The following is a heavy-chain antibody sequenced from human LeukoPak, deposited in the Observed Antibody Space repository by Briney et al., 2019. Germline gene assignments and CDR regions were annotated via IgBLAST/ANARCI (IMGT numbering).Heavy chain of an antibody. Sequence: PGGSLRLSFADSGFTFSKYWMLWVCQAPGRGLESVSRINTDGTVTTYADSVKGRFTVSRDNADNTMFLQTNSVRDEDTAVYYCATKQWLAPPPDSWGQGTPVTVSS. D-gene: IGHD6-19*01. J-gene: IGHJ4*02. CDR2: INTDGTVT. CDR1: GFTFSKYW. V-gene: IGHV3-74*01. CDR3: ATKQWLAPPPDS.